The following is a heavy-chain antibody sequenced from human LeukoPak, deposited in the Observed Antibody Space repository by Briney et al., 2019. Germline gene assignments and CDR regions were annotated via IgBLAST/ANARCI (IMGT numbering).Heavy chain of an antibody. D-gene: IGHD2-15*01. CDR1: GYSFTSYW. V-gene: IGHV5-51*01. CDR2: IYPGDSDT. J-gene: IGHJ4*02. CDR3: ARRGRGYCSGGSCYVDY. Sequence: GESLKISCKGSGYSFTSYWIGWVRQMPGKGLEWMGIIYPGDSDTRYRPSFQGQVTISADKSISTAYLQWSSLKASDTAMYYCARRGRGYCSGGSCYVDYWGQGTLVTVSS.